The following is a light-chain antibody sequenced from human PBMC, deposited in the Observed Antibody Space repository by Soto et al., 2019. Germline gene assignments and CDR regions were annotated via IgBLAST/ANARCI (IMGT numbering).Light chain of an antibody. Sequence: EIVLPQSPGTLSLSPCERATLSFRASQTISTSFLAWYQQKRGQAPRLLIYGASTRATGVPDRFSGSGSGTDFTLTVSELEPEDFAVYYCQHYDWSLTWTFGPGTKVDIK. J-gene: IGKJ1*01. V-gene: IGKV3-20*01. CDR2: GAS. CDR3: QHYDWSLTWT. CDR1: QTISTSF.